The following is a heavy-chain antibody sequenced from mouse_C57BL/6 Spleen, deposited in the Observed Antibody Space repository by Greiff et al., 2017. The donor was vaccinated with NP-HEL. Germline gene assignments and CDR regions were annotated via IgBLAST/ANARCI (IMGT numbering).Heavy chain of an antibody. V-gene: IGHV1-31*01. CDR2: IYPYNGVS. CDR1: GYSFTGYY. CDR3: ARSGGNYSYYFDY. J-gene: IGHJ2*01. Sequence: EVKLMESGPELVKPGASVKISCKASGYSFTGYYMHWVKQSHGNILDWIGYIYPYNGVSSYNQKFKGKATLTVDKSSSTAYMELRSLTSEDSAVYYCARSGGNYSYYFDYWGQGTTLTVSS. D-gene: IGHD2-1*01.